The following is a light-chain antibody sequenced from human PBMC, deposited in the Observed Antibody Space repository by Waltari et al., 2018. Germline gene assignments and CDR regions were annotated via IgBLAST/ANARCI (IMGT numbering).Light chain of an antibody. CDR1: QTSSGSW. J-gene: IGKJ4*01. V-gene: IGKV3-20*01. CDR3: QQYDGSSVT. Sequence: EIVLTQSPGPLFLSPGERATLSCRASQTSSGSWLTCYQQKPGQAPRLLIYGASSRATAIPDRFSGSGSGTDFTLSISRLEPEDFAVYYCQQYDGSSVTFGGGTKVEIK. CDR2: GAS.